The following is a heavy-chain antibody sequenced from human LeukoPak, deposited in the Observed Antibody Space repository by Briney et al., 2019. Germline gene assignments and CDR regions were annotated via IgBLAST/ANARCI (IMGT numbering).Heavy chain of an antibody. J-gene: IGHJ6*03. CDR3: ARDSLPWFGELLVYYYYYYMDV. D-gene: IGHD3-10*01. CDR1: GFTFSSYW. V-gene: IGHV3-7*01. Sequence: GGSLRLSCAASGFTFSSYWMSWVRQAPGKGLEWVANIKQDGSEKYYVDSVKGRFTISRDNAKNSLYLQMNSLRAEDTAVYYCARDSLPWFGELLVYYYYYYMDVWGKGTTVTISS. CDR2: IKQDGSEK.